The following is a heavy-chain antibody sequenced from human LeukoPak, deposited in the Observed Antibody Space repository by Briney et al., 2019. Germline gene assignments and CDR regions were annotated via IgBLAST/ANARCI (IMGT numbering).Heavy chain of an antibody. CDR1: GGSISSGSYY. Sequence: SETLSLTCTVSGGSISSGSYYWSWVRQPAGKGLEWIGRIYTSGSTNYNPSLKSRVTMSVDTSKNQFSLKLSSVTAADTAVYYCARGVRITIFGVAKTPYYYYYMDVWGKGTTVTVSS. CDR3: ARGVRITIFGVAKTPYYYYYMDV. D-gene: IGHD3-3*01. CDR2: IYTSGST. V-gene: IGHV4-61*02. J-gene: IGHJ6*03.